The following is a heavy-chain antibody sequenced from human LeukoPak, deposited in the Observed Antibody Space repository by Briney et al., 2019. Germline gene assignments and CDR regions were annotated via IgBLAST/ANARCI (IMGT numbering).Heavy chain of an antibody. D-gene: IGHD6-6*01. CDR1: GGSISSSSYY. J-gene: IGHJ4*02. CDR3: ASIAARRFDY. CDR2: IYYSGST. V-gene: IGHV4-39*07. Sequence: PSETLSLTCTVSGGSISSSSYYWGWIRQPPGKGLEWIGSIYYSGSTYYNPSLKSRVTISVDTSKNQFSLKLSSVTAADTAVYYCASIAARRFDYRGQGTLVTVSS.